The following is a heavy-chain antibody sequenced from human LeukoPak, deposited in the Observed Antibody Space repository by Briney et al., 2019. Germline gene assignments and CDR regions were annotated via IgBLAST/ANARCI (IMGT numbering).Heavy chain of an antibody. V-gene: IGHV3-7*01. J-gene: IGHJ4*02. CDR3: TRDRSRAEDD. Sequence: GRSLRLSCAASGFTLSGHWLSWVRRAPGKGREWVANINQGGSDKYYVDSVKGRFTISRDNANNLLYLQMNSLRGEDTAVYYCTRDRSRAEDDWGQGTLVTVSS. CDR1: GFTLSGHW. D-gene: IGHD1-14*01. CDR2: INQGGSDK.